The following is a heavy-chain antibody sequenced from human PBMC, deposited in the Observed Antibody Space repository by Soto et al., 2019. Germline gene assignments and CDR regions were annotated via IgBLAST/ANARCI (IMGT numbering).Heavy chain of an antibody. D-gene: IGHD4-17*01. CDR2: IGTAGDT. Sequence: EVQLVESGGGLVQPGGSLRLSCAASGFTFSSYDMHWVRQATGKGLEWVSAIGTAGDTYYPGSVKGRFTTSRENAKNSLYLQMNSLRAEDTAVYYCARALRDYGDYNPGGYYYGMDVWGQGTTVTVSS. J-gene: IGHJ6*02. CDR1: GFTFSSYD. CDR3: ARALRDYGDYNPGGYYYGMDV. V-gene: IGHV3-13*01.